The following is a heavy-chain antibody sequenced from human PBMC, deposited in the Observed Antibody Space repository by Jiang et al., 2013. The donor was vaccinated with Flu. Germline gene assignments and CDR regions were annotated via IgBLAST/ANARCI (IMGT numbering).Heavy chain of an antibody. CDR3: AREGYGSGSPTWDY. D-gene: IGHD3-10*01. V-gene: IGHV4-59*01. J-gene: IGHJ4*02. Sequence: LKSRVTISVDTSKNQXSLKLSSVTAADTAVYYCAREGYGSGSPTWDYWGQGTLVTVSS.